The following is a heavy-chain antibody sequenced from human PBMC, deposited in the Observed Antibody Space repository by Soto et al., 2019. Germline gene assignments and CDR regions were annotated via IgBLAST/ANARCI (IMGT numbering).Heavy chain of an antibody. Sequence: GGSLRLSCAASGFTFSSYSMNWVRQAPGKGLEWVSSISISSSYIYYADSVKGRFTISRDNAKNSLYLQMNSLRAEDTAVYYCARSYQDYYDSSGYSPYYFDYWGQGTLVTVSS. J-gene: IGHJ4*02. V-gene: IGHV3-21*01. CDR1: GFTFSSYS. D-gene: IGHD3-22*01. CDR2: ISISSSYI. CDR3: ARSYQDYYDSSGYSPYYFDY.